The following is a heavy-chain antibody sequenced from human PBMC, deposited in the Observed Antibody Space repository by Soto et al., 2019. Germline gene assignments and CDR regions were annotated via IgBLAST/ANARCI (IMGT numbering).Heavy chain of an antibody. CDR3: ARDLYHSSSWHYYYYYGMDV. V-gene: IGHV3-48*03. J-gene: IGHJ6*02. CDR1: GFTFSSYE. Sequence: EVQLVESGGGLVQPGGSLRLSCAASGFTFSSYEMNWVRQAPGKGLEWVSYISSSGSTIYYADSVKGRFTISRDNAKNSLYLQMNSLRAEDTAVYYCARDLYHSSSWHYYYYYGMDVWGQGTTVTVSS. D-gene: IGHD6-13*01. CDR2: ISSSGSTI.